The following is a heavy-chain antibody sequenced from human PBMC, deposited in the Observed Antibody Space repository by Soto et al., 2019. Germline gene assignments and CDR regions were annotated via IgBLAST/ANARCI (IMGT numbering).Heavy chain of an antibody. D-gene: IGHD3-16*01. J-gene: IGHJ4*02. Sequence: QITLKESGPALVKPTQTLTLTCTFSGFSLSTSGVGVGWIRQPPREALEWLALIYWDDYKHFSPSLESRLPITKDTSKNQSVLTMTNMDPVDPATYYCVHKGAGDRLLDYWGQRTLVTVYS. CDR3: VHKGAGDRLLDY. CDR1: GFSLSTSGVG. V-gene: IGHV2-5*02. CDR2: IYWDDYK.